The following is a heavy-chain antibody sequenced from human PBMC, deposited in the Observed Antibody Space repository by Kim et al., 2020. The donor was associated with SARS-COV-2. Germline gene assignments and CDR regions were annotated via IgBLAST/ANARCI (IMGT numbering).Heavy chain of an antibody. V-gene: IGHV1-24*01. D-gene: IGHD2-2*01. Sequence: ASVKVSCKVSGYTLTELSMHWVRQAPGKGLEWMGGFDPEDGETIYAQKFQGRVTMTEDTSTDTAYMELSSLRSEDTAVYYCATARLGDLYCSSTSCYFAAFDIWGQGTMVTVSS. CDR3: ATARLGDLYCSSTSCYFAAFDI. CDR1: GYTLTELS. CDR2: FDPEDGET. J-gene: IGHJ3*02.